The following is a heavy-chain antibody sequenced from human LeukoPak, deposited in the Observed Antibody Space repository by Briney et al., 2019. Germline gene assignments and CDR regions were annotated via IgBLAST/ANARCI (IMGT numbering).Heavy chain of an antibody. CDR2: IYYTGNT. CDR1: GGSFSGSY. D-gene: IGHD3/OR15-3a*01. V-gene: IGHV4-39*01. CDR3: ARQTGSGLFTLP. J-gene: IGHJ4*02. Sequence: PSETLSLTCAVYGGSFSGSYWGWIRQPPGKGLEWIGSIYYTGNTYYNASLKSRVTISIDTSKNQISLRLTSVTATDTAMYYCARQTGSGLFTLPGGQGTLVTVSS.